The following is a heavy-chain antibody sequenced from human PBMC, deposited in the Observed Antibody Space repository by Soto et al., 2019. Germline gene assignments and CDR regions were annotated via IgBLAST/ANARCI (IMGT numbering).Heavy chain of an antibody. V-gene: IGHV3-73*01. D-gene: IGHD1-26*01. Sequence: GWSLRLSCAASGFPFSGSAMPWVRQASGKGLEWVGRIRSKANSYATAYAASVKGRFTISRDDSKNTAYLQMNSLKTEDTAVYYCTSRIVGATSQTNFDYWGQGTLVTVSS. CDR3: TSRIVGATSQTNFDY. CDR2: IRSKANSYAT. J-gene: IGHJ4*02. CDR1: GFPFSGSA.